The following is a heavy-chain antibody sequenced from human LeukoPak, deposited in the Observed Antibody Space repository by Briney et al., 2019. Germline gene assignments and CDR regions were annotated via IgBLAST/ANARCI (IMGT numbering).Heavy chain of an antibody. CDR1: GGSISSGGYY. CDR3: ASGPSGYLPYFEY. Sequence: SQTLSLTCTVSGGSISSGGYYSSWICQHPGKGLEWIGYIYYSGSTYYNPSLKSRVTISVDTSKNQFSLKLSSVTAADTAVYYCASGPSGYLPYFEYWGQGTLVTVSS. J-gene: IGHJ4*02. D-gene: IGHD3-3*01. V-gene: IGHV4-31*03. CDR2: IYYSGST.